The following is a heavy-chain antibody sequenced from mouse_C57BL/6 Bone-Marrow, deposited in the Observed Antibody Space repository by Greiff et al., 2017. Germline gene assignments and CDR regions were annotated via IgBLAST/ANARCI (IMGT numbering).Heavy chain of an antibody. CDR3: VRLQVAY. V-gene: IGHV10-1*01. J-gene: IGHJ3*01. Sequence: DVMLVESGGGLVQPKGSLKLSFAASGFSFNTYAMNWVRQAPGKGLEWVARIRSKSNNYATYYADSVKDRFTISRDDSESMLYLQMNNLKTEDTAMYYCVRLQVAYWGQGTLVTVSA. CDR2: IRSKSNNYAT. CDR1: GFSFNTYA.